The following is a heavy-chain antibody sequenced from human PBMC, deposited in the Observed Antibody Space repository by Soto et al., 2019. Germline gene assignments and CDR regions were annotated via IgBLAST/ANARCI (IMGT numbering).Heavy chain of an antibody. CDR2: ISDDGGNK. Sequence: PGVSLRLSWAASGFTFSSYGMTWVRQAPGKGPEWVAVISDDGGNKYYAYSVKGRFTISRDNSKNTLYLQLNSLRAEAMAVYYCARSRPLGSSGWYGSCFDYWGQGTLVTVSS. CDR3: ARSRPLGSSGWYGSCFDY. V-gene: IGHV3-33*05. CDR1: GFTFSSYG. D-gene: IGHD6-19*01. J-gene: IGHJ4*02.